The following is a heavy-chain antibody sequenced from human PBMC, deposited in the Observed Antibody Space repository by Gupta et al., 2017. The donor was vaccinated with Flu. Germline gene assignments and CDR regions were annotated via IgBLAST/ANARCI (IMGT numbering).Heavy chain of an antibody. V-gene: IGHV3-7*01. CDR1: GFIFSNYW. CDR3: ARGGSGSS. CDR2: IKEDGSEK. Sequence: GFIFSNYWMNWVRQAPGKGLEWIANIKEDGSEKYYVDSVKGRFTISRDNAKNSLYLQMNSLRAEDTAMYYCARGGSGSSWGQGTLVIVSS. J-gene: IGHJ4*02. D-gene: IGHD6-13*01.